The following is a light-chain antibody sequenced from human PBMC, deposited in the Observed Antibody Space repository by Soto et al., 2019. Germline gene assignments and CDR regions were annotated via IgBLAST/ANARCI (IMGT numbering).Light chain of an antibody. J-gene: IGKJ3*01. V-gene: IGKV1-5*03. CDR3: QQYNSYSVFT. Sequence: DIQMTQSPSTLSASVGDRVTITCRASQSISSWLAWYQQKPGKAPKLLIYKASSLESGVPSRFSGSGSGTEFTLTSSSLQPDDFAPYYCQQYNSYSVFTFGPGTKVDIK. CDR2: KAS. CDR1: QSISSW.